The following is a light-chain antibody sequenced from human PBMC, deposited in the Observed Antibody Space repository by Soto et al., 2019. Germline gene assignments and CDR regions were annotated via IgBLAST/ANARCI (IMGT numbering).Light chain of an antibody. Sequence: QSALTQPASVSGSPGQSITISCTGTSSDVGGYNYVSWYQQHPGKAPKFMIYDVSNRPSGVSNRFSGSKSGNTASLTISGLQAEDEADYYCSSYTSSSTLYVVGTGTKVTVL. CDR1: SSDVGGYNY. CDR2: DVS. V-gene: IGLV2-14*01. J-gene: IGLJ1*01. CDR3: SSYTSSSTLYV.